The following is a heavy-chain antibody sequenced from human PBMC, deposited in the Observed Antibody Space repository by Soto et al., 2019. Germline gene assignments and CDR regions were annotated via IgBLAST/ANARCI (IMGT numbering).Heavy chain of an antibody. D-gene: IGHD6-19*01. V-gene: IGHV3-30-3*01. J-gene: IGHJ4*02. Sequence: LRLSCAASGFTLSSYAIHWVRQAPGKGLEWVTVISKGGSNLYFADSVKGRFTISRDNSKNTLYLQMNSLRSEDTAVYYCAREVEYTSAFGISSSFDYWGQGTLVTVSS. CDR3: AREVEYTSAFGISSSFDY. CDR1: GFTLSSYA. CDR2: ISKGGSNL.